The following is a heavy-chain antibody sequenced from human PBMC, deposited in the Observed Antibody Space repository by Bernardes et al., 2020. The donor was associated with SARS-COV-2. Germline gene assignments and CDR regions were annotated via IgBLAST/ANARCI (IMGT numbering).Heavy chain of an antibody. CDR3: ARDPYGSGSVYGGMDV. Sequence: ASVKVSCKASGFSFSRHGFSWVRQAPGQGPEWLGWISGNSGNTNYAQKFQGRVSMSKDTPTTTVYMELRNLRSDDTAIYYCARDPYGSGSVYGGMDVWGQGTTVSVSS. V-gene: IGHV1-18*01. D-gene: IGHD3-10*01. CDR1: GFSFSRHG. CDR2: ISGNSGNT. J-gene: IGHJ6*02.